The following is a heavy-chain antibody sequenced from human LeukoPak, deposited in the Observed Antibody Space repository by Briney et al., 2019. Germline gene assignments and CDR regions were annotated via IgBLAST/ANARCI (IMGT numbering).Heavy chain of an antibody. CDR3: ARRDAYYDFWSGYHNWFDP. J-gene: IGHJ5*02. Sequence: SETLSLTCAVSGYSISSGYYWGWIRQPPGKGLEWIGSIYHSGSTYYNPSLKSRVTISVDTSKNQFSLKLSSVTAADTAVYYCARRDAYYDFWSGYHNWFDPWGQGTLVTVSS. CDR2: IYHSGST. V-gene: IGHV4-38-2*01. D-gene: IGHD3-3*01. CDR1: GYSISSGYY.